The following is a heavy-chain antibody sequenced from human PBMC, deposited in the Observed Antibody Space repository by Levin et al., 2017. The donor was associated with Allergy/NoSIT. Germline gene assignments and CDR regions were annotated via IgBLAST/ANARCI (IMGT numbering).Heavy chain of an antibody. V-gene: IGHV4-59*01. J-gene: IGHJ3*02. D-gene: IGHD2-2*01. CDR3: ARDSVSRAYYAGTFDI. CDR2: IYYSGST. Sequence: SETLSLTCTVSGGSISNYYWSWIRQPPGKGLEWVGYIYYSGSTSYNPSLKSRVTISLDTSKNQFSLKLSSVTAADTAVYYCARDSVSRAYYAGTFDIWGQGTLVTVSS. CDR1: GGSISNYY.